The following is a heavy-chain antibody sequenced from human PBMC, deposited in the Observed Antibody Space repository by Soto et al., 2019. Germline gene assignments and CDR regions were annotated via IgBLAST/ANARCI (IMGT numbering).Heavy chain of an antibody. J-gene: IGHJ4*02. Sequence: GASVKVSCKASGGTFSSYAISWVRQAPGQGLEWMGGIIPIFGTANYAQKFQGRVTITADESTSTAYMELSSLRSEDTAVYYCARGARRTGYYTTPFDYWGQGTLVTVSS. CDR2: IIPIFGTA. CDR3: ARGARRTGYYTTPFDY. CDR1: GGTFSSYA. D-gene: IGHD3-3*01. V-gene: IGHV1-69*13.